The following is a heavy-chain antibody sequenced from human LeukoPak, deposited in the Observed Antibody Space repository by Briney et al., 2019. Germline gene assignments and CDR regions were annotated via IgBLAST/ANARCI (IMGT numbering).Heavy chain of an antibody. CDR1: GFTFSDYY. Sequence: PGGSLRLSCAASGFTFSDYYMSWIRQAPGKGLEWVSYISSSGSTIYYADSVKGRFTISRDNAKNSLYLQMNSLRAEDTAVYYCARDKHIAYCSGGGRCYPYYFDSWGQGTLVTVSS. D-gene: IGHD2-15*01. CDR2: ISSSGSTI. CDR3: ARDKHIAYCSGGGRCYPYYFDS. J-gene: IGHJ4*02. V-gene: IGHV3-11*01.